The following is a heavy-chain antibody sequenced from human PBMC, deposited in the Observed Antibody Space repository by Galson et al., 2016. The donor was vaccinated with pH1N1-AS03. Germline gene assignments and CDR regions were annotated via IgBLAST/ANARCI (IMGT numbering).Heavy chain of an antibody. J-gene: IGHJ3*01. CDR1: GFSLTTMREG. CDR2: IYWNEDK. CDR3: AHGPVEVEASGAFDV. Sequence: PALVKPTQTLTLTCTVTGFSLTTMREGVGWIRQPPGKALEWLALIYWNEDKRFSQSLKNRLTITKDTSKNEVVLTMTNMDPADTGTYYCAHGPVEVEASGAFDVWGQGTTVTVSS. D-gene: IGHD2-15*01. V-gene: IGHV2-5*01.